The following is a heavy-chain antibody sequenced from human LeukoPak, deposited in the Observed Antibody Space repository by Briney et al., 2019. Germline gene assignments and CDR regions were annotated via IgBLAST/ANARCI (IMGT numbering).Heavy chain of an antibody. CDR2: MSYDGGNK. D-gene: IGHD6-13*01. CDR3: ARVKGSSWPEWGDAFDI. J-gene: IGHJ3*02. Sequence: PGGSLRLSYAASGFTFSSYAMHWVRQAPGKGLEWMAAMSYDGGNKYYADSVKGRFTISRDNSKNTLYLEMNSLRADDTAVYYCARVKGSSWPEWGDAFDIWGQGTMVTVSS. V-gene: IGHV3-30*01. CDR1: GFTFSSYA.